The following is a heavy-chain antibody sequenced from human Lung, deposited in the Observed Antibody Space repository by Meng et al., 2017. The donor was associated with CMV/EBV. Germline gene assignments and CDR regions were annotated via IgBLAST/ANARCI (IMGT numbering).Heavy chain of an antibody. J-gene: IGHJ4*02. CDR2: IYHSGST. V-gene: IGHV4-38-2*02. CDR3: ARARFDY. CDR1: GYSISSGYY. Sequence: SETLSLTCTVAGYSISSGYYWGWVRQPPGKGLEWIGSIYHSGSTYYNPSLKSRVTISVDTSKNQFSLKLSSVTAADTAVYYCARARFDYWGQGTLVTVSS.